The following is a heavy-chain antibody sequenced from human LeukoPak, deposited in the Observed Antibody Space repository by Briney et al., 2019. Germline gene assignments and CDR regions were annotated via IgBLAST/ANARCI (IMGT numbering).Heavy chain of an antibody. CDR3: AKRADSSAHSFDY. CDR1: GFTVSSNY. V-gene: IGHV3-66*01. D-gene: IGHD3-22*01. Sequence: GGSLRLSCAASGFTVSSNYMSWVRQAPGKGLEWVSVIYSGGSTYYADSVKGRFTISRDNSKNTLYLQMNSLRAEDTAVYYCAKRADSSAHSFDYWGQGTLVTVSS. CDR2: IYSGGST. J-gene: IGHJ4*02.